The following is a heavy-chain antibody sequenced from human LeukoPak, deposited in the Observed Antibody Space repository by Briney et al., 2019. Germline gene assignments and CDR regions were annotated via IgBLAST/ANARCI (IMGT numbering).Heavy chain of an antibody. D-gene: IGHD2-15*01. CDR2: ISNSGSTI. CDR1: GFTFSDYY. Sequence: GGSLRLSCAASGFTFSDYYMGWIRQAPGKGLEWVSYISNSGSTIYYADSVKGRFTISRDNAKNSLYLQMNSLRAEDTAVYYCARGTATLAPLNYWGQGTLVTVSS. J-gene: IGHJ4*02. CDR3: ARGTATLAPLNY. V-gene: IGHV3-11*01.